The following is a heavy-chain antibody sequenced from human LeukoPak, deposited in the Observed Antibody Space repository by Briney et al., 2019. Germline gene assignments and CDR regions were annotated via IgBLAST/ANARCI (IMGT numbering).Heavy chain of an antibody. Sequence: PGGSLRLSCAASGVTFSSYEMNWVRQAPGKGLEWLSYSTSSGRTMYYADSVKGRLTISRDNAKNSLYLQMNSLRAEDTAVYYCAGDGGSGSYPRYWGQGTLVTVSS. D-gene: IGHD1-26*01. J-gene: IGHJ4*02. V-gene: IGHV3-48*03. CDR2: STSSGRTM. CDR1: GVTFSSYE. CDR3: AGDGGSGSYPRY.